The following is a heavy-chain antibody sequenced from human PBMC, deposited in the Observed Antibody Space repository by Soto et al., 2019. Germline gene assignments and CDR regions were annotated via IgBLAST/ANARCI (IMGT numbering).Heavy chain of an antibody. CDR1: GYTFTGYD. CDR3: VRGLRRGYSVY. CDR2: MNPNTGVA. J-gene: IGHJ4*02. V-gene: IGHV1-8*01. D-gene: IGHD2-2*03. Sequence: QVQLVQSGAEVKKPGASVKVSCKASGYTFTGYDVNWVRQATGQGLEWVGWMNPNTGVAGFAQKFQGRVNLTGNTSITTAYMELSSLRSEATAVYYCVRGLRRGYSVYWGQGTLVTVSS.